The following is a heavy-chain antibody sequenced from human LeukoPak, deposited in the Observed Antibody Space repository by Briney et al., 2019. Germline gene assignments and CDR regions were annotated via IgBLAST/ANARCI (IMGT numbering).Heavy chain of an antibody. Sequence: PSETLSLTCTVSGASVSTYYWTWIRQPPGKGLEWIGYIYYSGSTNYNPSLKSRATISLDTSKNQFSLKLSSVTAADTAVYYCARGGGGYSWYFDLWGRGTLVTVSS. V-gene: IGHV4-59*02. CDR2: IYYSGST. CDR3: ARGGGGYSWYFDL. CDR1: GASVSTYY. D-gene: IGHD5-12*01. J-gene: IGHJ2*01.